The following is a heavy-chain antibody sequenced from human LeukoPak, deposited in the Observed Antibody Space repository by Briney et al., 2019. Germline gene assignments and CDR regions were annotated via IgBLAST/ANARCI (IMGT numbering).Heavy chain of an antibody. J-gene: IGHJ4*02. CDR1: GGSISSSSYY. CDR3: AREVEQLPHFDY. CDR2: IYYSGST. V-gene: IGHV4-39*02. D-gene: IGHD6-13*01. Sequence: PSETLSLTCTVSGGSISSSSYYWGWIRQPPGKGLEWIGSIYYSGSTYYNPSLKSRVTISVDTSKNQFSLKLSSVTAADTAVYYCAREVEQLPHFDYWGQGTLVTVSS.